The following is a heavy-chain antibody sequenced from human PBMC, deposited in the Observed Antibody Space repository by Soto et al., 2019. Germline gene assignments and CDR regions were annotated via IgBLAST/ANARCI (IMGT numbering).Heavy chain of an antibody. Sequence: HPGGSLRLSCAASGFTFANHWMHWVRQVPGKGLEWVSRVISDGKTIDYADSVKGRFTVSRDNAKNTLYLQMNSLRAEDTAVYYCATAEVDHWGPGTQVTVSS. CDR2: VISDGKTI. CDR3: ATAEVDH. J-gene: IGHJ5*02. V-gene: IGHV3-74*01. CDR1: GFTFANHW.